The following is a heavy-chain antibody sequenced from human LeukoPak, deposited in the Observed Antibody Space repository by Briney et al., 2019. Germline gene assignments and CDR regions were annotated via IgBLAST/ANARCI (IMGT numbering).Heavy chain of an antibody. CDR2: MSYDGSNK. V-gene: IGHV3-30-3*01. J-gene: IGHJ4*02. CDR3: VTNYGSGSPGS. D-gene: IGHD3-10*01. Sequence: PGGSLRLSCAASGFTFSSYAMHWVRQAPGKGLEWVAVMSYDGSNKYYADSVKGRFTISRDNSKNTLYLQMNSLRAEDTAVYYCVTNYGSGSPGSWGQGTLVTVSS. CDR1: GFTFSSYA.